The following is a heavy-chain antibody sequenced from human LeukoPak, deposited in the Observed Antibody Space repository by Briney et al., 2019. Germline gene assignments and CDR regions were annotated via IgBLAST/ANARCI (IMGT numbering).Heavy chain of an antibody. J-gene: IGHJ5*02. D-gene: IGHD1-26*01. V-gene: IGHV1-2*02. CDR2: INPNSGGT. CDR3: ARELRAIVGATAAGIDP. CDR1: GDSFGTYG. Sequence: ASVKVSCKASGDSFGTYGITWVRQAPGQGLEWMGWINPNSGGTNYAQKFQGRVTMTRDTSISTAYMELSRLRSDDTAVYYCARELRAIVGATAAGIDPWGQGTLVTVSS.